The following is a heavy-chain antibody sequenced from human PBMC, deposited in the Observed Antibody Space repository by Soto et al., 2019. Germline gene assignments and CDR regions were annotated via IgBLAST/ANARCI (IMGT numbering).Heavy chain of an antibody. CDR3: ARLSSSGWYGSH. CDR2: IYYSGST. V-gene: IGHV4-59*08. D-gene: IGHD6-19*01. J-gene: IGHJ4*02. CDR1: GGSISSYY. Sequence: SETLSLTCTVSGGSISSYYWSWIRQPPGKGLEWIGYIYYSGSTNYNPSLKSRVTISVDTSKNQFSLKLSSVTAADTAVYYCARLSSSGWYGSHWGQGTLVTVSS.